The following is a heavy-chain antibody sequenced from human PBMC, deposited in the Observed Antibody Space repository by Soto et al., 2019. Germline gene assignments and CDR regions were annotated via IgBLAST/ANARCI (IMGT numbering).Heavy chain of an antibody. D-gene: IGHD6-19*01. J-gene: IGHJ6*02. CDR2: INHGGST. V-gene: IGHV4-34*01. Sequence: LSLTCAVYGGSFSGYYWRWIRQPPGKGLEWIGEINHGGSTNYNPSLKSRVTISVDTSKNQFSLKLSSVTAADTAVYYCARGSGKSSGWGHYHYSGTDFWGQGTTVTVSS. CDR1: GGSFSGYY. CDR3: ARGSGKSSGWGHYHYSGTDF.